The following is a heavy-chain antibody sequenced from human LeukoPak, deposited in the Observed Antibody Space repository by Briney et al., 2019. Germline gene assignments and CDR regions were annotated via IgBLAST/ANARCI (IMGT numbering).Heavy chain of an antibody. J-gene: IGHJ4*02. CDR1: GYTFASYY. CDR2: IIPIFGTA. D-gene: IGHD6-13*01. V-gene: IGHV1-69*05. Sequence: SVKVSCKASGYTFASYYLHWVRQAPGQGLEWMGRIIPIFGTANYAQKFQGRVTITTDESTSTAYMELSSLRSEDTAVYYCARDSFIIAAAGHFDYWGQGTLVTVSS. CDR3: ARDSFIIAAAGHFDY.